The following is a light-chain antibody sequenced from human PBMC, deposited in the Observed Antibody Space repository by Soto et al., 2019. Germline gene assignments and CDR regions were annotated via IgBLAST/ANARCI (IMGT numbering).Light chain of an antibody. CDR1: QSVSSY. V-gene: IGKV3-11*01. J-gene: IGKJ5*01. CDR3: QQRSNWPPIT. Sequence: EIVLTQSPATLSLSPGERATLACRASQSVSSYLAWYQQKPGQAPRLLIYDASNRATGIPARVSGSGSGTDFTLTISSLEPEDFAVYYCQQRSNWPPITFGHGTRLEIK. CDR2: DAS.